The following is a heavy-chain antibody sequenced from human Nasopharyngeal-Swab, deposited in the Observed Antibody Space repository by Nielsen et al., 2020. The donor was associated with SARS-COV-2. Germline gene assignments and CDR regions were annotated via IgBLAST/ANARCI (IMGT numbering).Heavy chain of an antibody. V-gene: IGHV1-3*01. J-gene: IGHJ4*02. CDR2: INAGNGNT. D-gene: IGHD5-18*01. Sequence: ASVTVSCKASGYTFTSYTMHWVRQAPGQTLEWMGWINAGNGNTKYSQKFQGRVTITRDTSASTAYMELSSLRSEDTAVFYCARDLRRGYSYGPTQYYFDYWGQGTLVTVSS. CDR3: ARDLRRGYSYGPTQYYFDY. CDR1: GYTFTSYT.